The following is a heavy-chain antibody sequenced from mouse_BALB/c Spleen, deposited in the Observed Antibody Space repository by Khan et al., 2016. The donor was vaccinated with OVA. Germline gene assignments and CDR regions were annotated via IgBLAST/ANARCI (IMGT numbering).Heavy chain of an antibody. CDR2: IWSDGST. V-gene: IGHV2-4-1*01. Sequence: QVQLKQSGPGLVQPSQSLSITCTVSGFSLITYGVHWVRQSPGKGLEWLGVIWSDGSTDYNAAFISRLSITKDNSKSQIFCTMNSLQPDDTAIYYCARNSYRYDFTYWGRGTLVTVSA. CDR3: ARNSYRYDFTY. D-gene: IGHD2-12*01. J-gene: IGHJ3*01. CDR1: GFSLITYG.